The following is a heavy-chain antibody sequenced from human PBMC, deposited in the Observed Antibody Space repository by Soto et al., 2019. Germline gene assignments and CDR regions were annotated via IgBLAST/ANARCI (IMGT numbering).Heavy chain of an antibody. CDR3: ARDPKSGNQELSFDY. V-gene: IGHV3-48*02. D-gene: IGHD1-7*01. J-gene: IGHJ4*02. CDR2: ISGSGNTM. CDR1: GFTFSSYS. Sequence: EVQLVESGGGLVQPGGSLRLSCSASGFTFSSYSMNWVRQAPGKELEWLSYISGSGNTMYYADSVKGRFTITRDNAQKSLYLQLNNLRDDDTAMYYCARDPKSGNQELSFDYWGQGTLVTVSS.